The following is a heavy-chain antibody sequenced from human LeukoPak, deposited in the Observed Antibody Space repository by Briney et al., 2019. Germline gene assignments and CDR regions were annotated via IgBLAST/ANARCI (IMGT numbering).Heavy chain of an antibody. CDR2: MNPNTGNA. D-gene: IGHD4-11*01. Sequence: ASVKVSCKASGYTFTGYYMHWVRQATGQGLEWMGWMNPNTGNAGYAQKFQGRVTFNRNTSISTAYLELSRLRFEDTAVYYCARGRGEGSNYDYWVDPWGQGTLVSVSS. CDR1: GYTFTGYY. CDR3: ARGRGEGSNYDYWVDP. J-gene: IGHJ5*02. V-gene: IGHV1-8*03.